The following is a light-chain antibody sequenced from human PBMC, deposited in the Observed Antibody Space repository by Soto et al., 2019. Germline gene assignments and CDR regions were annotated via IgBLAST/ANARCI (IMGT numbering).Light chain of an antibody. Sequence: QSVLTQPPSVSGAPGQRVTISCTGSSSNIGAGYDVHWYQQLPGTAPKLLIYGNSNRPSGVPDRFSGSKSGTSAPLAITGLQAEYEADYYCQSYDSSLSVVFGGGTKLTVL. V-gene: IGLV1-40*01. CDR2: GNS. CDR1: SSNIGAGYD. CDR3: QSYDSSLSVV. J-gene: IGLJ2*01.